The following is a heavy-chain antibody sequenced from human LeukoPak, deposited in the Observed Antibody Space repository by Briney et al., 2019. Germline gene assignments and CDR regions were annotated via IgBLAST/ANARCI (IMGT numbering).Heavy chain of an antibody. J-gene: IGHJ4*02. CDR1: GFTFGDYA. Sequence: GGSLRLSCTGSGFTFGDYAMTWFRQAPGRGLEWVGFIRSKTYAETTEYAASVNGRFTISRDDSKNIAYLQMNSLKTEDTAVYYCTRRTNVLRYFEEDYWGQGTLVTVSS. CDR3: TRRTNVLRYFEEDY. D-gene: IGHD3-9*01. CDR2: IRSKTYAETT. V-gene: IGHV3-49*03.